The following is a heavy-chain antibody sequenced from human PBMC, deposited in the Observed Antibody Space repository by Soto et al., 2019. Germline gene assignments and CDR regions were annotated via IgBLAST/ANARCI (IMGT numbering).Heavy chain of an antibody. D-gene: IGHD6-13*01. J-gene: IGHJ6*02. Sequence: PGGSLRLSCTASGFTFGDYAMSCVRQAPGKGLEWVGFIRSKAYVGTTEYAASVKGRFTISRDDSKSIAYMQMNSLKNEDTAVYYCTRSIAADDYYYYYGMDVWGQGNTVTVSS. CDR1: GFTFGDYA. CDR3: TRSIAADDYYYYYGMDV. CDR2: IRSKAYVGTT. V-gene: IGHV3-49*04.